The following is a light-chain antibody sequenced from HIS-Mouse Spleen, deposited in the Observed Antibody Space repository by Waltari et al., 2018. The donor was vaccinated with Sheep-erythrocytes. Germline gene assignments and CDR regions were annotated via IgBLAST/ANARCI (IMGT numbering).Light chain of an antibody. CDR2: SNN. CDR3: AAWDDSLNGYV. Sequence: QSVLTQPPSASGTPGQRVTIPCSGSSSNIGSNTVNGYQQLPGTAPKLPIYSNNQRPSGVPDRFSGSKSGTSASLAISGLQSEDEADYYCAAWDDSLNGYVFGTGTKVTVL. J-gene: IGLJ1*01. CDR1: SSNIGSNT. V-gene: IGLV1-44*01.